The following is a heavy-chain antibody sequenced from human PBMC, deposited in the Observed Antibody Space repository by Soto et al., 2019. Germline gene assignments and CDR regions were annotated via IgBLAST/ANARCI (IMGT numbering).Heavy chain of an antibody. J-gene: IGHJ6*02. Sequence: QVHLVQSGAAVKKPGSSVRVSCKAAGGTFRTFVINWVRQAPGQGLEWMGGIIPIFGTSNYEQKFRGRVTISADEATSTAYMDLSNLGSDDTAIYYCAGQVGWGYSGATQHAIDLWGQGTPVTVSS. V-gene: IGHV1-69*01. CDR3: AGQVGWGYSGATQHAIDL. CDR2: IIPIFGTS. D-gene: IGHD2-15*01. CDR1: GGTFRTFV.